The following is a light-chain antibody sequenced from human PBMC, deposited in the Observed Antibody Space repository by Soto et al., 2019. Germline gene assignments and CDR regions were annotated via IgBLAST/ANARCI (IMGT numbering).Light chain of an antibody. CDR1: QSVSSN. CDR2: GAS. V-gene: IGKV3-15*01. J-gene: IGKJ1*01. Sequence: EIVMTQSPATLSVSPGERATLSCRASQSVSSNLAWYQQKPGQAPRLLIYGASTRATGIPARFSGSGSGTEFTLTISSLQSEDVAVYYWQQYNNWLTFVQGTKVDIK. CDR3: QQYNNWLT.